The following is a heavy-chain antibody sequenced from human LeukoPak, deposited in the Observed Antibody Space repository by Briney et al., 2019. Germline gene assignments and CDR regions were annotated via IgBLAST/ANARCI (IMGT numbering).Heavy chain of an antibody. V-gene: IGHV3-74*01. D-gene: IGHD5-12*01. Sequence: GGPLRFSCEASGFTFSSYWMHWVGQAPGKGLVWFSRINSDGSSTSYADSVKGRFTISRDNAKNTLYLQMNSLRAEDTAVYYCARGVVAKHNWFDPWGQGTLVTVSS. CDR1: GFTFSSYW. CDR3: ARGVVAKHNWFDP. CDR2: INSDGSST. J-gene: IGHJ5*02.